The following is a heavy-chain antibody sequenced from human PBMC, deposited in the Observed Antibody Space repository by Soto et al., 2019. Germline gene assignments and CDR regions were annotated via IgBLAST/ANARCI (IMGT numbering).Heavy chain of an antibody. D-gene: IGHD3-3*01. J-gene: IGHJ4*02. CDR3: AKDTYYDFWSGYYL. CDR2: ISSSSSTI. CDR1: GFTFSSYS. Sequence: GGSLRLSCAASGFTFSSYSMNWVRQAPGKGLEWVSYISSSSSTIYYADSVKGRFTISRDNAKNSLYLQMNSLRAEDTAVYYCAKDTYYDFWSGYYLWGQGTLVTVSS. V-gene: IGHV3-48*01.